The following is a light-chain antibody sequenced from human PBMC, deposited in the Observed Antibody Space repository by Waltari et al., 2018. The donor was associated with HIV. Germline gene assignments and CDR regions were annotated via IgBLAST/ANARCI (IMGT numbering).Light chain of an antibody. Sequence: DIQMTQSPSSLSASVGDRVTITCQASQDITNYLNWYQQKPGKAPKLLIYDASNLEIGVPSRFSGSGSGTDFTFTISSLQPKDIATYYCQQYDNLPPYTFGQGTKLEIK. CDR1: QDITNY. J-gene: IGKJ2*01. V-gene: IGKV1-33*01. CDR3: QQYDNLPPYT. CDR2: DAS.